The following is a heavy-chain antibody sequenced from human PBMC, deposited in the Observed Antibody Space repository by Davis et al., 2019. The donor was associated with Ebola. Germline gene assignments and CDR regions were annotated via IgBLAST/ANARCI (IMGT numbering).Heavy chain of an antibody. CDR1: GGSISNGDYS. Sequence: ETLSLTCTVSGGSISNGDYSWSWIRQPPGKALEWLAHIFSDDEKSYSTSLKNRLTISKDTSKSQVVLTMTNMDPVDTATYFCARYYDFWTGSDAFDIWGQGTMVTVSS. V-gene: IGHV2-26*01. CDR2: IFSDDEK. D-gene: IGHD3-3*01. J-gene: IGHJ3*02. CDR3: ARYYDFWTGSDAFDI.